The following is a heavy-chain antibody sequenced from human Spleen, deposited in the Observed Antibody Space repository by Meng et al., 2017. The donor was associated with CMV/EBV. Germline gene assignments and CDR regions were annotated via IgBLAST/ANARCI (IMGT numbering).Heavy chain of an antibody. V-gene: IGHV1-8*03. J-gene: IGHJ2*01. CDR1: TFTSYD. D-gene: IGHD2-2*01. Sequence: TFTSYDSNWVRQATGQGLEWMGWMNPNNGNTGYAKKFKGRVTITRNTSISTAYMELSSLRSEDTDVYYCARAGVVVPAAIRYWYFDLWGRGTLVTVSS. CDR2: MNPNNGNT. CDR3: ARAGVVVPAAIRYWYFDL.